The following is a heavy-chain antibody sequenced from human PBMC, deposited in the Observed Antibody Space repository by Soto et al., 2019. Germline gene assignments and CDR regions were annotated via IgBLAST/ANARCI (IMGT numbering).Heavy chain of an antibody. CDR3: TRAGVVVVATTYDP. CDR2: IRRTSYGGTT. CDR1: GFTFGDHA. J-gene: IGHJ5*02. Sequence: PGGSLRLSCTASGFTFGDHAMIWFRQAPGKGLEWLGFIRRTSYGGTTEYAASVKGRFSISRDDSKSVAYLQMNSLKTEDTAVYYCTRAGVVVVATTYDPWGQGTLVTVSS. D-gene: IGHD2-15*01. V-gene: IGHV3-49*03.